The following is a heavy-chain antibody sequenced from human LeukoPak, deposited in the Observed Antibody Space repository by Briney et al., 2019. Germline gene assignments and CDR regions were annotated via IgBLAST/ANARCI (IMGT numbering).Heavy chain of an antibody. D-gene: IGHD1-1*01. Sequence: GGSLRLSCAASGFTFSSYSMNWVRQAPGKGLEWVSFISSSSSTIYYADSVKGRFTISRDNAKNSLYLQMNSLRAEDTAVYYCARGFGNWPGSPWGQGTLVTVSS. CDR1: GFTFSSYS. J-gene: IGHJ5*02. CDR3: ARGFGNWPGSP. CDR2: ISSSSSTI. V-gene: IGHV3-48*04.